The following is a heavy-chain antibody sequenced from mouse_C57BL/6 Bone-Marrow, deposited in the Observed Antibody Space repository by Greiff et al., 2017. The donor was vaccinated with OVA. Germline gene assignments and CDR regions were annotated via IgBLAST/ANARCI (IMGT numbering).Heavy chain of an antibody. Sequence: EVKLMESGGGLVQPGGSLKLSCAASGFTFSDYYMYWVRQTPEKRLAWVAYISNGGGSTYYPDTVKGRFTISRDNAKNTLYLQMSRLKSEDTAMYYCARHFPYDDGYPYWYFDVWGTGTTVTVSS. CDR3: ARHFPYDDGYPYWYFDV. CDR2: ISNGGGST. CDR1: GFTFSDYY. D-gene: IGHD2-3*01. J-gene: IGHJ1*03. V-gene: IGHV5-12*01.